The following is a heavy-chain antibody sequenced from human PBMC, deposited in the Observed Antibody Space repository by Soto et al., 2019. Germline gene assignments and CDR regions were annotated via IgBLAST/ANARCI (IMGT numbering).Heavy chain of an antibody. CDR1: GASISGFY. J-gene: IGHJ5*02. CDR3: VRDGTKTLREWLVP. Sequence: SETLSLTCTVSGASISGFYWSWIRKSAGKGLEWIGRIYATGTTDYNPSLKSRVMMSVDTSKKQFSLKLRSVTAADTAVYYCVRDGTKTLREWLVPWGQGISVTVSS. D-gene: IGHD1-1*01. CDR2: IYATGTT. V-gene: IGHV4-4*07.